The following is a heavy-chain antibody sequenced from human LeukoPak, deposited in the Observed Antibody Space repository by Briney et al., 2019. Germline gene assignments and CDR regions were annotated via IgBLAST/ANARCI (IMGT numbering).Heavy chain of an antibody. Sequence: GGSLRLSCAASGFTFSSYAMSWVRQAPGKGLEWVSAISGSTRSTYYADSVKGRFTISRDNTKNKLYLQMNSLRAEDTAVYYCANAYCSSSSCYASYYWGKGTLVTVSS. CDR2: ISGSTRST. CDR1: GFTFSSYA. V-gene: IGHV3-23*01. J-gene: IGHJ4*02. D-gene: IGHD2-2*01. CDR3: ANAYCSSSSCYASYY.